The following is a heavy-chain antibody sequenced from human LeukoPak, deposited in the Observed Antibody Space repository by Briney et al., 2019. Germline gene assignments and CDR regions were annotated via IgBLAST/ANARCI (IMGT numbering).Heavy chain of an antibody. CDR3: TRVRGFWSGYYTYYFDY. D-gene: IGHD3-3*01. CDR2: IRSKAYGGTT. J-gene: IGHJ4*02. CDR1: GFTFGDYA. Sequence: PGGSLRLSCTASGFTFGDYAMSWVRQAPGKGLELVGFIRSKAYGGTTEYAASVKGRFTISRDDSKSIAYLQMNSLKTEDTAVYYCTRVRGFWSGYYTYYFDYWGQGTLVTVSS. V-gene: IGHV3-49*04.